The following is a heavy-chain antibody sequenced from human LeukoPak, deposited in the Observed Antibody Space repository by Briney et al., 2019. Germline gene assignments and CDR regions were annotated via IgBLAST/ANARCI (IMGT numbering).Heavy chain of an antibody. Sequence: SETLSLTCSVSGGSISSHYWSWIRQPPGKGLEWIGYIYYGGTTNYNPSLKSRVTISVDTSKNQFSLKLSSVTAADTAVYYCARVGGCSSTTCSWKYYNYYMDVWGKGATVTVSS. CDR2: IYYGGTT. CDR3: ARVGGCSSTTCSWKYYNYYMDV. CDR1: GGSISSHY. J-gene: IGHJ6*03. V-gene: IGHV4-59*11. D-gene: IGHD2-2*01.